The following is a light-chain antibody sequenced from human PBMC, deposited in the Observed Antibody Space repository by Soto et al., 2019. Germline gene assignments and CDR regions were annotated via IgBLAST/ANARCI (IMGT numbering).Light chain of an antibody. CDR1: QGISTF. CDR2: AAS. J-gene: IGKJ1*01. Sequence: DIQLTQSPSFLSASVGDRVTITCRASQGISTFLAWYQQKPGRAPNLLIYAASTLQSGVPSRFSGSGSGTDFTLTISSLQPEDFATYYCQQLNTYPRTFGQGTKVDIK. CDR3: QQLNTYPRT. V-gene: IGKV1-9*01.